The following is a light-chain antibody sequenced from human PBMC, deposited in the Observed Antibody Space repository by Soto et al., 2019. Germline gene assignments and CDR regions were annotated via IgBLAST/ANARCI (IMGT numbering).Light chain of an antibody. CDR3: QQSYSTPYT. V-gene: IGKV1-39*01. CDR2: AAS. CDR1: QSISSY. J-gene: IGKJ2*01. Sequence: DIQMTQSPSSLSASLGDRVTITCRASQSISSYLNWYQQKPGKAPKLLIYAASSLQSGVPSRFSGSGSGTDFTLTISSLQPVDFATYYCQQSYSTPYTFGQGTKLEIK.